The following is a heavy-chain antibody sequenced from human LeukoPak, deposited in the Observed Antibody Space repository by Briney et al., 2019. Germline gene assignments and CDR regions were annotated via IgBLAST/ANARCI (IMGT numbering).Heavy chain of an antibody. CDR1: GFNFGSYA. D-gene: IGHD4-23*01. Sequence: GGSLRLSCAASGFNFGSYAMHWVRQAPDKGLQWVAVIWCDGSNKYYADSVKGRFIISRDNSKSTVFLQMNSLRIEDTGVYYCARGAHYGGNSPDYWGQGTLVTVSS. CDR2: IWCDGSNK. V-gene: IGHV3-30*04. CDR3: ARGAHYGGNSPDY. J-gene: IGHJ4*02.